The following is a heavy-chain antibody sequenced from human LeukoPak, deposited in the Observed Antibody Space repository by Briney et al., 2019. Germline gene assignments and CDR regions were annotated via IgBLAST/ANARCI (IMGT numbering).Heavy chain of an antibody. Sequence: SETLSLTCTVSGGSISSYYWSWIRQPPGKGLEWIGYIYYSGSTNYNPSLKSRVTISVDTSKNQFSLKLSSVTAEDTAVYYCARGLAYYDFWSGYYTGHPHYYYYYMDVWGKGTTVTVSS. CDR3: ARGLAYYDFWSGYYTGHPHYYYYYMDV. CDR1: GGSISSYY. D-gene: IGHD3-3*01. CDR2: IYYSGST. V-gene: IGHV4-59*01. J-gene: IGHJ6*03.